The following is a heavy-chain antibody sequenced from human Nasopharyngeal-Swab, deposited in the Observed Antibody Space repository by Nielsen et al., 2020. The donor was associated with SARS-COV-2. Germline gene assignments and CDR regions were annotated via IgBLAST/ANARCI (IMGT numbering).Heavy chain of an antibody. D-gene: IGHD3-22*01. J-gene: IGHJ6*02. CDR3: AKVRSVVITLDYGMDV. CDR2: SSGSGGST. Sequence: GGSLRLPCAASGFPFSSYAMSGAGQAPGKGLEWVSASSGSGGSTYYADSVKGRFTISRDNPKNQLYLQMISLRAEDTAVYYCAKVRSVVITLDYGMDVWGQGTTVTVSS. CDR1: GFPFSSYA. V-gene: IGHV3-23*01.